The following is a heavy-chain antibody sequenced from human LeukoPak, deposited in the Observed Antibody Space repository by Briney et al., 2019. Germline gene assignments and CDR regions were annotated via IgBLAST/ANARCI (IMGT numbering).Heavy chain of an antibody. Sequence: GGSLRLSCAASGFTFSSYAMSWVRPAPGKGLEWVSAISGSGGSTYYADSVKGRFTISRDNSKNTLCLQMNSLRAEDTAVYYCAKSVVRGVTYLNFDYWGQGTLVTVSS. V-gene: IGHV3-23*01. D-gene: IGHD3-10*01. J-gene: IGHJ4*02. CDR2: ISGSGGST. CDR3: AKSVVRGVTYLNFDY. CDR1: GFTFSSYA.